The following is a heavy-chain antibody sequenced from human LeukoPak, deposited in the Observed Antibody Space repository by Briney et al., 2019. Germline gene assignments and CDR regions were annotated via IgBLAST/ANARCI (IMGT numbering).Heavy chain of an antibody. J-gene: IGHJ4*02. D-gene: IGHD3-3*01. CDR1: GFTFSSYA. Sequence: GGSLRLSCAASGFTFSSYAMHWVRQAPGKGLEWVAVISYDGGNKYYADSVKGRFTISRDNSKNTLYLQMNSLRAEDTAVYYCARAYDFWSGYGDYWGQGTLVTVSS. CDR3: ARAYDFWSGYGDY. V-gene: IGHV3-30-3*01. CDR2: ISYDGGNK.